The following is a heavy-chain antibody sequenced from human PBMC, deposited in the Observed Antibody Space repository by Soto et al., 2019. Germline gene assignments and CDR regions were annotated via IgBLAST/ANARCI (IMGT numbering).Heavy chain of an antibody. V-gene: IGHV1-69*02. J-gene: IGHJ4*02. D-gene: IGHD2-2*01. Sequence: ASVKVSCKASGGTFSSYTISWVRQAPGQGLEWMGRIIPILGIANYAQKFQGRVTITADKSTSTAYMELSSLRSEDTAVYYCATVDKGVVPAASRHALGWGQGTLVTVSS. CDR3: ATVDKGVVPAASRHALG. CDR1: GGTFSSYT. CDR2: IIPILGIA.